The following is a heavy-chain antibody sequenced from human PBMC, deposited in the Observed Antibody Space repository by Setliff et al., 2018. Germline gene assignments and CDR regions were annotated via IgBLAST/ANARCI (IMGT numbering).Heavy chain of an antibody. D-gene: IGHD1-26*01. V-gene: IGHV4-59*08. CDR1: GASISSDY. J-gene: IGHJ4*02. CDR3: ARSPSLGAYWNPRPFYSDY. Sequence: SETLSLTCTVSGASISSDYWNWIRQPPGKGLEWLGYLFYSGSTNYNPSLKSRVTISPDTSKNHFSLKVNSVTAADTALYYCARSPSLGAYWNPRPFYSDYWGQGTLVTVSS. CDR2: LFYSGST.